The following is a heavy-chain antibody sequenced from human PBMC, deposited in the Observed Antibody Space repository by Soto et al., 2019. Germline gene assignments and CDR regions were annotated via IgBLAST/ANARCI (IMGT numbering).Heavy chain of an antibody. J-gene: IGHJ4*02. V-gene: IGHV3-23*01. CDR1: GFTFSSYT. CDR2: ISSSGGST. Sequence: EVQLLESGGGLVQPGGSLRLSCAASGFTFSSYTMSWVRQGPGKGLEWVSGISSSGGSTVYADSVKGRFTISRDNFKNTLDLQMNSLGAEDTAVYYCAKGWGDYWGQGTPVTVSS. D-gene: IGHD6-19*01. CDR3: AKGWGDY.